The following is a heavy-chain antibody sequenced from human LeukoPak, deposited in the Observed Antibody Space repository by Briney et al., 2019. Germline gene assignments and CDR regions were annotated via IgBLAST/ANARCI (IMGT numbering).Heavy chain of an antibody. CDR3: ARGSDTAMVLFYYFDY. J-gene: IGHJ4*02. CDR2: ISWNSGNI. CDR1: GFTFDDYA. D-gene: IGHD5-18*01. Sequence: GGSLRLSCAASGFTFDDYAMHWVRQAPGKGLEWVSGISWNSGNIGYADSVKGRFTISRDNSKNSLYLQMNTLRAEDTAVYYCARGSDTAMVLFYYFDYWGQGTLVTVSS. V-gene: IGHV3-9*01.